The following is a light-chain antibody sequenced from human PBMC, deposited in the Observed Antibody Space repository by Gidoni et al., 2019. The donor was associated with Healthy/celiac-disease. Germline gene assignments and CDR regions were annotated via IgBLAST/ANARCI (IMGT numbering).Light chain of an antibody. V-gene: IGKV1-8*01. J-gene: IGKJ1*01. CDR2: AAS. CDR3: QQYYSTPWT. CDR1: QGISSY. Sequence: AIRITQSPSSLSASTGDRVTITCRASQGISSYLAWYQQKPGKAPKLLIYAASTLQSGVPSRFSGSGSGTDFTLTISCLQSEDFATYYCQQYYSTPWTFGQGTKVEIK.